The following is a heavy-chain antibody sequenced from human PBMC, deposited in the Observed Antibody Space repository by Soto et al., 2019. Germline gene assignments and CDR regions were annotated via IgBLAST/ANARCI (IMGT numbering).Heavy chain of an antibody. V-gene: IGHV3-23*01. CDR2: ISGSGGST. CDR3: AKGTYDSSGYYYSGAEYFQH. D-gene: IGHD3-22*01. Sequence: GGSLRLSCAASGFTFSSYAMSWVRQAPGKGLKWVSAISGSGGSTYYADSVKGRFTISRDNSKNTLYLQMNSLRAEDTAVYYCAKGTYDSSGYYYSGAEYFQHWGQGTLVTVSS. CDR1: GFTFSSYA. J-gene: IGHJ1*01.